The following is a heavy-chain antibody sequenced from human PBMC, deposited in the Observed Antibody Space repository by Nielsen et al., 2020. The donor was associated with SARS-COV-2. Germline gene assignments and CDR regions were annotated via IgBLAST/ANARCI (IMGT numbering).Heavy chain of an antibody. CDR1: GGSISSYY. Sequence: GSLRLSCTVSGGSISSYYWSWIRQPPGKGLEWIGEINHSGSTNYNPSLKSRVTISVDTSKNQFSLKLSSVTAADTAVYYCARGWRATVVTRPYYYGMDVWGQGTTVTVSS. J-gene: IGHJ6*02. CDR3: ARGWRATVVTRPYYYGMDV. D-gene: IGHD4-23*01. CDR2: INHSGST. V-gene: IGHV4-34*01.